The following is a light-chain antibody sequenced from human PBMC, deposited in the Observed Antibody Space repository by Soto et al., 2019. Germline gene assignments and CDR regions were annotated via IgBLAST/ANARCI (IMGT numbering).Light chain of an antibody. V-gene: IGKV1-5*01. CDR3: QQLNNYPRT. J-gene: IGKJ3*01. CDR2: DAS. CDR1: QSLNSL. Sequence: DIQMTQSPSTLSASVGDRVTITCRASQSLNSLLAWYQQKPGRAPKLLIYDASTLESGVPSRFSGSGSGTEFTLTINSLQPEDFATYYCQQLNNYPRTFGPGTKVDI.